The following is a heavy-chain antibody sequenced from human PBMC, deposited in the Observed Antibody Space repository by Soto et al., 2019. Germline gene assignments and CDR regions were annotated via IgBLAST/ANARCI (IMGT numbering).Heavy chain of an antibody. CDR2: ISGSDGST. CDR1: GFTVSHYA. J-gene: IGHJ4*02. D-gene: IGHD5-12*01. V-gene: IGHV3-23*01. Sequence: MRLSCAASGFTVSHYAMNWVRQAPGKGLEWVSGISGSDGSTNYADSVKGRFTISRDNSKNTLYLQMNSLRAEDTAVYYCAKDPTPDIVATIGRTFDYWGQGTLLTVSS. CDR3: AKDPTPDIVATIGRTFDY.